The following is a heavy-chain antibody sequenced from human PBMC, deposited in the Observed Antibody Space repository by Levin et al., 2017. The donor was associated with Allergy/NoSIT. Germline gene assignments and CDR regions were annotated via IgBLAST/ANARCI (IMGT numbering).Heavy chain of an antibody. Sequence: LSLTCAASGFTFSSYAMHWVRQAPGKGLEWVAVISYDGSNKYYADSVKGRFTISRDNSKNTLYLQMNSLRAEDTAVYYCAREDYDILTGRNCFDYWGQGTLVTVSS. V-gene: IGHV3-30*04. CDR3: AREDYDILTGRNCFDY. CDR2: ISYDGSNK. J-gene: IGHJ4*02. CDR1: GFTFSSYA. D-gene: IGHD3-9*01.